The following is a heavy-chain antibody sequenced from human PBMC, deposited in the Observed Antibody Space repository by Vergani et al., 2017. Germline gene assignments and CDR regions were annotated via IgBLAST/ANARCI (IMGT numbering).Heavy chain of an antibody. CDR3: ARDQISSGWLGIDY. CDR1: GYTFTGYY. D-gene: IGHD6-19*01. V-gene: IGHV1-3*01. J-gene: IGHJ4*02. Sequence: QVQLVQSGAEVKKPGASVKVSCKASGYTFTGYYMHWVRQAPGQGLEWMGWINAGNGNTKYSQKFQGRVTITRDTSASTAYMELSSLRSEDTAVYYCARDQISSGWLGIDYWGQGTLVTVSS. CDR2: INAGNGNT.